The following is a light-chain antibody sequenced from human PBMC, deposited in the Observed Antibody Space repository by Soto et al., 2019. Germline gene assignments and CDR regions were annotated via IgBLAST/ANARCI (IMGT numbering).Light chain of an antibody. V-gene: IGKV3-20*01. CDR2: GAS. CDR1: QSVSSSY. J-gene: IGKJ1*01. Sequence: EIVLTQAPGTLSLSPGKRATLSCRNSQSVSSSYLAWYQQKPGQAPRLLIYGASSRATGIPDRFSGSGSGTDFSLTISRLEPEDFAVYYCQQYGSSHPWTFGHGTKVDIK. CDR3: QQYGSSHPWT.